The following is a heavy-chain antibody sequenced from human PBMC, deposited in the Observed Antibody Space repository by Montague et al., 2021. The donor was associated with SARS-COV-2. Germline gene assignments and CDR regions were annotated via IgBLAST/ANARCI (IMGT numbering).Heavy chain of an antibody. CDR1: GFNFNNFA. J-gene: IGHJ4*02. CDR3: AKDATIFWFERGRGTFDN. D-gene: IGHD3-10*01. CDR2: ISYEGSIQ. Sequence: SLRLSCAASGFNFNNFAMHWVRQAPGQGLEWVAVISYEGSIQYYADSVKGRFAIFRDWSKNTLYLQMSSLRPEDTAVYYCAKDATIFWFERGRGTFDNWGRGTLVAVSS. V-gene: IGHV3-30*18.